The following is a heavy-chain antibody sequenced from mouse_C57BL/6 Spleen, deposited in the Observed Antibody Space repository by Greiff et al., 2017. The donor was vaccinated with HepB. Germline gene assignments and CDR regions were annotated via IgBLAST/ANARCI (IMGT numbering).Heavy chain of an antibody. D-gene: IGHD2-1*01. Sequence: QVQLQESGAELVRPGASVKMSCKASGYTFTSYNMHWVKQTPRQGLEWIGAIYPGNGDTSYNQKFKGKATLTVDKSSSTAYMQLSSLTSEDSAVYFCARGDYGNYDYYAMDYWGQGTSVTVSS. CDR2: IYPGNGDT. CDR3: ARGDYGNYDYYAMDY. J-gene: IGHJ4*01. CDR1: GYTFTSYN. V-gene: IGHV1-12*01.